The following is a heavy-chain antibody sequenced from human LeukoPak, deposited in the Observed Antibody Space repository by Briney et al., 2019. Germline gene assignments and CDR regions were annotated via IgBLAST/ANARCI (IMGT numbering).Heavy chain of an antibody. CDR2: IYSGGAT. CDR1: GFTVSSSY. J-gene: IGHJ4*02. Sequence: GGSLRLSCAASGFTVSSSYMSWVRQAPGKGLEWVSVIYSGGATFYADSVKGRFTISRDNSKNTLYLQINGLRAEDTAVYYCARDLYYGSGGYYFDYWGQGTLVTVSS. V-gene: IGHV3-66*01. D-gene: IGHD3-10*01. CDR3: ARDLYYGSGGYYFDY.